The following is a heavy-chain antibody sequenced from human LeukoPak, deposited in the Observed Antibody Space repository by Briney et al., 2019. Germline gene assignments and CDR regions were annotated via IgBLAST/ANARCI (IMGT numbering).Heavy chain of an antibody. CDR2: ISGSGGST. Sequence: PGGSLRLSCAASGFTFSSYAMSWVRQAPGKGLEWVSAISGSGGSTYYADSVKGRFTITRDNSKNTLYLQMNSLRAEDTAVYYCAKDYDSSGYFDYWGQGTLVTVSS. CDR1: GFTFSSYA. V-gene: IGHV3-23*01. D-gene: IGHD3-22*01. J-gene: IGHJ4*02. CDR3: AKDYDSSGYFDY.